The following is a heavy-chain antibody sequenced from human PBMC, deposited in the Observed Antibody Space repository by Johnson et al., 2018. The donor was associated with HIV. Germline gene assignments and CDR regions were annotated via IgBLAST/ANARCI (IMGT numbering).Heavy chain of an antibody. J-gene: IGHJ3*01. CDR3: ARAPLGYCSSSTCITDAFDV. D-gene: IGHD2-2*01. CDR2: IYSGGST. CDR1: GFTVSSNY. V-gene: IGHV3-66*01. Sequence: VQLVESGGGLVQPGGSLRLSCAASGFTVSSNYMSWVRQAPGKGLEWVSIIYSGGSTYYADSVQGRFTISRDNAKNSLYLQMNSLRAEDTAVYYCARAPLGYCSSSTCITDAFDVWGQGTMVTVSS.